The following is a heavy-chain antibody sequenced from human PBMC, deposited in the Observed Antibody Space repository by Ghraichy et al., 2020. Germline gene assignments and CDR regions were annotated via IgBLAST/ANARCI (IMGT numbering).Heavy chain of an antibody. J-gene: IGHJ4*02. D-gene: IGHD4-23*01. V-gene: IGHV3-23*01. Sequence: GGSLRLSCAASGFTFSSYAMSWVRQAPGKGLEWLSAISGSGGSTYYADSVKGRFTISRDNSKNTLYLQMNSLRAEDTAVYYCAKGYSVVNGGEFDYWGQGTLVTVSS. CDR2: ISGSGGST. CDR1: GFTFSSYA. CDR3: AKGYSVVNGGEFDY.